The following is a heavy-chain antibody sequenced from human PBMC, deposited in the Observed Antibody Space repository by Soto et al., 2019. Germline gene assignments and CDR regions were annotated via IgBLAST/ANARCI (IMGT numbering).Heavy chain of an antibody. D-gene: IGHD3-9*01. V-gene: IGHV4-39*01. CDR2: VYYSGST. CDR3: GRLEGLATISYYFDY. CDR1: GSSVSSSSYY. Sequence: QLQLQESGPGLVKPSETLSLTCTVSGSSVSSSSYYWGWVRQPPGKGLEWIGSVYYSGSTYYNPSFESRVTITVDKSKNQFSLMLMSLSAVDTAVYYCGRLEGLATISYYFDYWGQGALVTFSS. J-gene: IGHJ4*02.